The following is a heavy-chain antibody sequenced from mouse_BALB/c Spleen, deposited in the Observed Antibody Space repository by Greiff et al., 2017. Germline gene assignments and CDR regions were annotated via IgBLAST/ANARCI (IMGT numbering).Heavy chain of an antibody. CDR1: GYTFTDYE. J-gene: IGHJ3*01. CDR3: TRSLSDWFAY. CDR2: IDPETGGT. Sequence: QVQLQQSGAELVRPGASVTLSCKASGYTFTDYEMHWVKQTPVHGLEWIGAIDPETGGTAYNQKFKGKATLTADKSSSTAYMELRSLTSEDSAVYYCTRSLSDWFAYWGQGTLVTVSA. V-gene: IGHV1-15*01.